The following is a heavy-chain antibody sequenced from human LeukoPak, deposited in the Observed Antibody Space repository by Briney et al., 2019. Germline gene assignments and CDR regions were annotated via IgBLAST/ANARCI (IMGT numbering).Heavy chain of an antibody. J-gene: IGHJ6*02. CDR2: MYSGGST. Sequence: PGGSLRLSCAASGFTVSINYMSWVRQAPGKGREWVSVMYSGGSTYYADSVKGRFTISRDHSKNTLYLQMNSLRAEDTAVYYCARGPDYVPYHGMDVWGQGTTVTVSS. CDR1: GFTVSINY. CDR3: ARGPDYVPYHGMDV. V-gene: IGHV3-53*01. D-gene: IGHD4-17*01.